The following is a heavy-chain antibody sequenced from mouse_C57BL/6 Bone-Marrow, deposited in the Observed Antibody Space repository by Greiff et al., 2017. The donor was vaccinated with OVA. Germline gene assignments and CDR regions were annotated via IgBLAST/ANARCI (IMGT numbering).Heavy chain of an antibody. Sequence: QVQLKESGPGLVQPSQSLSITCTVSGFSLTSYGVHWVRQSPGKGLEWLGVIWSGGSTDYNAAFISRLSISKDNSKSQVFFKMNSLQADDTAIYYCARTLYYGYPWFACWGQGTLVTVAA. D-gene: IGHD2-2*01. V-gene: IGHV2-2*01. CDR1: GFSLTSYG. CDR2: IWSGGST. J-gene: IGHJ3*01. CDR3: ARTLYYGYPWFAC.